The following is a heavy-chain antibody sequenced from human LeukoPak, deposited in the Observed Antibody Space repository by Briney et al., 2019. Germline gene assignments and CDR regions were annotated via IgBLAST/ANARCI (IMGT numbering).Heavy chain of an antibody. CDR1: GYTFNTYG. Sequence: ASVKVSCKASGYTFNTYGITWVRQAPGQGLEWMGWISGYNGNTNYAQKLQGRVTMTTDTSTSTAYMELRSLRSDDTAVYYCARVPAYNWNYEGQLDYWGQGTLVTVSS. V-gene: IGHV1-18*01. CDR2: ISGYNGNT. CDR3: ARVPAYNWNYEGQLDY. D-gene: IGHD1-7*01. J-gene: IGHJ4*02.